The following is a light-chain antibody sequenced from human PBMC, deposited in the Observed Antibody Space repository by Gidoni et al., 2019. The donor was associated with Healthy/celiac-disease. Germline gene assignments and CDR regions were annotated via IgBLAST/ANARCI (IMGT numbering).Light chain of an antibody. V-gene: IGKV3-20*01. CDR3: QQYGSSPQT. CDR1: QSVSSSY. CDR2: GAS. Sequence: EIVLTQSPGTLSLSPGERATLSCRASQSVSSSYLAWYQQKPGPAPRLLIYGASSRATGIPDRFSGSGSGTEFTLTISRLEPEDFAVYYCQQYGSSPQTFXXXTKVEIK. J-gene: IGKJ1*01.